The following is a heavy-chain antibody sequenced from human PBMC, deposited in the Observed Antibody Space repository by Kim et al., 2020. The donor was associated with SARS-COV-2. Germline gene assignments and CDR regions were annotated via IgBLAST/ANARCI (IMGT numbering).Heavy chain of an antibody. V-gene: IGHV1-8*01. CDR3: ARGLQRTRSPAKYCSGGSCYSFVAGY. J-gene: IGHJ4*02. D-gene: IGHD2-15*01. CDR2: MNPNSGNT. Sequence: ASVKVSCKASGYTFTSYDINWVRQATGQGLEWMGWMNPNSGNTGYAQKFQGRVTMTRNTSISTAYMELSSLRSEDTAVYYCARGLQRTRSPAKYCSGGSCYSFVAGYWGQGTLVTVSS. CDR1: GYTFTSYD.